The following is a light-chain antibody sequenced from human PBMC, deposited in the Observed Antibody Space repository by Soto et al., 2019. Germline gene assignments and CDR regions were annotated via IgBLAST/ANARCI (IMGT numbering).Light chain of an antibody. Sequence: EIVMTQSPATLSVSPGERATLSCRASQSVSSNFAWYQQKPGQAPRLLMYGASTRATGIPARFSGSGSGTEFPLTISSLQSEDFAVYYCHQYNNWPGTFGQGTKVEIK. V-gene: IGKV3-15*01. J-gene: IGKJ1*01. CDR2: GAS. CDR1: QSVSSN. CDR3: HQYNNWPGT.